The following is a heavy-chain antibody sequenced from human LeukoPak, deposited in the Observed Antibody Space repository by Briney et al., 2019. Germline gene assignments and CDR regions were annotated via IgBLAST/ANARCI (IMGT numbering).Heavy chain of an antibody. CDR1: GFTFSSYW. CDR3: ARVDTVMAYYFDL. J-gene: IGHJ4*02. CDR2: IYSGGTT. D-gene: IGHD5-18*01. V-gene: IGHV3-53*04. Sequence: GGSLRLSCAASGFTFSSYWMHWVRQAPGKGLVWVSTIYSGGTTYYADSVMGRFTISRHNSRNTLYLQMNSLRAEDTAVYYCARVDTVMAYYFDLWGQGTLVTVSS.